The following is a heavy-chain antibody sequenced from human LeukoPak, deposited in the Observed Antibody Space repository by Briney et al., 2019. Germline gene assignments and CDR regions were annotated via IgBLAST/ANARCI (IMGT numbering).Heavy chain of an antibody. D-gene: IGHD1-1*01. CDR2: IYYSGST. CDR3: ARSYTYKRAFNY. CDR1: GGSIGSSYYY. J-gene: IGHJ4*02. Sequence: PSETLSLTCTVSGGSIGSSYYYWGWIRRPPGRGLEWIGSIYYSGSTYYNPSLKSRVTISEDTSKNQFSLKLNSVTAADTAVYYCARSYTYKRAFNYWGQVTLVTVCS. V-gene: IGHV4-39*01.